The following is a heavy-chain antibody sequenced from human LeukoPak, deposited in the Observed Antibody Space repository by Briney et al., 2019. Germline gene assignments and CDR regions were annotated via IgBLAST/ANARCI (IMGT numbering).Heavy chain of an antibody. J-gene: IGHJ3*02. Sequence: PGGSLRLSCAASGFTFSSYWMSWVRQAPGKGLEWVANIKQDGSEKYYVDSVKGRFTISRDNAKNSLYLQMNSLRAEDTAVYYCARAPANTEVYAFDIWGQGTMVTVSS. CDR1: GFTFSSYW. V-gene: IGHV3-7*01. D-gene: IGHD6-25*01. CDR2: IKQDGSEK. CDR3: ARAPANTEVYAFDI.